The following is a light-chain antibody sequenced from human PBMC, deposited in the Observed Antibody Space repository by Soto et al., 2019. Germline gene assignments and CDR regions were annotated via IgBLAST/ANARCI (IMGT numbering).Light chain of an antibody. CDR1: QSVSGW. CDR2: DAS. CDR3: QQYETFSGT. Sequence: DIQMTQSPSTLSASVGDRGTVTCRASQSVSGWLAWYQQKPGEAPKLLIYDASALPRGVPSRFSGSGSGTKSTLTIASLQPDDFATYYCQQYETFSGTFGPGTKVDIK. J-gene: IGKJ1*01. V-gene: IGKV1-5*01.